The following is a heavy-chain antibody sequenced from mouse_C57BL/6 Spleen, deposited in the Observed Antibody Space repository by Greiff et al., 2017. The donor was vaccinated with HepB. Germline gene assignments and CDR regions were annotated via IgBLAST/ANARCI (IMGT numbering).Heavy chain of an antibody. CDR3: ARAIYYYGSILYYFDY. CDR2: INPSSGYT. V-gene: IGHV1-7*01. CDR1: GYTFTSYW. Sequence: QVHVKQSGAELAKPGASVKLSCKASGYTFTSYWMHWVKQRPGQGLEWIGYINPSSGYTKCNQKFKDKATLTADKSSSTAYMQLSSLTYEDSAVYYCARAIYYYGSILYYFDYWGQGTTLTVSS. D-gene: IGHD1-1*01. J-gene: IGHJ2*01.